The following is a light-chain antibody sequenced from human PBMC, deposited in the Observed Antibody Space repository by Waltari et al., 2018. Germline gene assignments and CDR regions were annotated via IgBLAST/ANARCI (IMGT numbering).Light chain of an antibody. CDR3: QQYDNFSPWL. CDR2: KAS. CDR1: QSVSNW. Sequence: DIQMTQPPPTLPASLGDRVTITCRATQSVSNWVALYQQKQGKTPKVVIYKASTLANGVPSRFSGSGSGTEFTLTISSLQPDDFAIYYCQQYDNFSPWLFGQGTKVEIK. V-gene: IGKV1-5*03. J-gene: IGKJ1*01.